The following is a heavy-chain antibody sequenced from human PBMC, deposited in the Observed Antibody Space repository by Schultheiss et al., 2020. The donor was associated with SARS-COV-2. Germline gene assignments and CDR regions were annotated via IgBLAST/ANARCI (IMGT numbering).Heavy chain of an antibody. D-gene: IGHD5-18*01. CDR2: ISYDGSNK. CDR3: ARHSYGTIDY. CDR1: GFTFSSYA. V-gene: IGHV3-30-3*01. Sequence: GESLKISCAASGFTFSSYAMHWVRQAPGKGLEWVAVISYDGSNKYYADSVKGRFTISRDNSKNTLYLQMNSLRAEDTAVYYCARHSYGTIDYWGQGTLVTVSS. J-gene: IGHJ4*02.